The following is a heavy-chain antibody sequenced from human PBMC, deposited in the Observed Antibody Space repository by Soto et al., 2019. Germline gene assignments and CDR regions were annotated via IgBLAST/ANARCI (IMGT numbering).Heavy chain of an antibody. D-gene: IGHD6-19*01. J-gene: IGHJ6*02. V-gene: IGHV1-18*01. Sequence: ASVKVSCKASGYTFTSSGISWWRQAPGQGLEWMGWISAYNGNTNYAQKLQGSVTMTTDTSTSTAYMELRSLRSDDTAVYYCAGPKRVAGTPGNYYRMDVWGQGTTVTVSS. CDR3: AGPKRVAGTPGNYYRMDV. CDR1: GYTFTSSG. CDR2: ISAYNGNT.